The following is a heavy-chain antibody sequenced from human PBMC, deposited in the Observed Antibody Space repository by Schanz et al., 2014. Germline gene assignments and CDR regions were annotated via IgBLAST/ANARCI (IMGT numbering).Heavy chain of an antibody. CDR1: GGSISSSDW. CDR3: ARGHHPRGITVAARGFDP. CDR2: SYHSGST. Sequence: QVQLQESGPGLVKPSGTLSLTCAVSGGSISSSDWWSLVRQPPGKGLEWIGASYHSGSTNYNPSLKSRVTISVDKPKKQFALKVTSMPAADTAVYYCARGHHPRGITVAARGFDPWGQGTLVTVSS. D-gene: IGHD6-19*01. V-gene: IGHV4-4*02. J-gene: IGHJ5*02.